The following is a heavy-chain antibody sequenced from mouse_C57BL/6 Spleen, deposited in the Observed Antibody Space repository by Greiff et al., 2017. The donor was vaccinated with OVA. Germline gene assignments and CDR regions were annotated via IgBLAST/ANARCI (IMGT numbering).Heavy chain of an antibody. Sequence: QVQLQQSGPELVKPGASVKISCKASGYAFSSSWMNWVKQRPGKGLEWIGRIYPGDGDTNYNGKFKGKATLTADKSSSTAYMQLSSLTSEDSAVYFCARSLWSPSYAMDYWGQGTSVTVSS. J-gene: IGHJ4*01. CDR2: IYPGDGDT. CDR1: GYAFSSSW. D-gene: IGHD1-1*02. CDR3: ARSLWSPSYAMDY. V-gene: IGHV1-82*01.